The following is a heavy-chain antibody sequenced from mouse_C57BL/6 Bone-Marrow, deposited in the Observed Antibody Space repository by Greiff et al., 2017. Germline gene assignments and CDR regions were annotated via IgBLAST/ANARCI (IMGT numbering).Heavy chain of an antibody. CDR2: ISYDGSN. CDR3: SSRK. CDR1: GYSFTSGYF. Sequence: DVKLQESGPGLVKPSQSLSLTCSVTGYSFTSGYFSNWIRQCPGNKLEWMGYISYDGSNNYNPSLKNRISITRDTSKNQFFLQLNSVTTEDTATYYCSSRKWGQGTSVTVSA. V-gene: IGHV3-6*01. J-gene: IGHJ4*01.